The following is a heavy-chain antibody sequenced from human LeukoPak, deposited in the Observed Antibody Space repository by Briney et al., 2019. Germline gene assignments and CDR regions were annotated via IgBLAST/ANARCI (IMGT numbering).Heavy chain of an antibody. CDR3: ARRRSGTSAFDI. CDR2: IWTDGSAK. CDR1: GFTFSSNG. V-gene: IGHV3-33*01. J-gene: IGHJ3*02. D-gene: IGHD1-26*01. Sequence: HSGRSLTLSCAASGFTFSSNGMHWVRQAPGKGLEWVAVIWTDGSAKYYADSVKGRFTISRDNSQNTLFLQMNSLSAEDTAVYYCARRRSGTSAFDIWGQGTLVSVS.